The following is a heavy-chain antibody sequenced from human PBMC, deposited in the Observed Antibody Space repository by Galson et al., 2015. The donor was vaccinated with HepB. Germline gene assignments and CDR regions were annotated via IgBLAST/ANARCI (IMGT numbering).Heavy chain of an antibody. CDR3: ARDVGYYDSSGYYLLGGTDY. CDR1: GYTFTSYY. Sequence: SVKVSCKASGYTFTSYYMHWVRQAPGQGLEWMGIINPSGGSTSYAQKLQGRVTMTRDTSTSTVYMELSSLRSEDTAVYYCARDVGYYDSSGYYLLGGTDYWGQGTLVTVSS. V-gene: IGHV1-46*04. D-gene: IGHD3-22*01. J-gene: IGHJ4*02. CDR2: INPSGGST.